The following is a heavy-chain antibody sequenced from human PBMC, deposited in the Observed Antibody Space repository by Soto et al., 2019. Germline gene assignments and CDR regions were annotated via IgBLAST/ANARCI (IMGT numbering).Heavy chain of an antibody. CDR1: GYTFTSYG. CDR2: ISAYNGNT. CDR3: ARGGKRISVTAIHRDYYYYGMDV. D-gene: IGHD2-21*02. J-gene: IGHJ6*02. V-gene: IGHV1-18*04. Sequence: ASVKVSCKASGYTFTSYGISWVRQAPGQGLEWMGWISAYNGNTNYAQKLQGRVTMTTDTSTSTAYMELRSLRSDDTAVYYCARGGKRISVTAIHRDYYYYGMDVWGQGTTVTVSS.